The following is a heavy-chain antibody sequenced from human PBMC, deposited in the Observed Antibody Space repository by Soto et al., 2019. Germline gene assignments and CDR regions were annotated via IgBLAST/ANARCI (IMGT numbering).Heavy chain of an antibody. D-gene: IGHD3-10*01. J-gene: IGHJ3*02. CDR3: ARDALFSRSGKLDAFDI. CDR1: GFTFSAYY. Sequence: QVQLVESGGDLVKPGGSLRLSCAPSGFTFSAYYMSWIRQAPGKGLEWVSYISNSDGTTYYADSVKGRFTISRDNAKNSLYLQMNSLRAEDTAVYYCARDALFSRSGKLDAFDIWGQGTMVTVSS. CDR2: ISNSDGTT. V-gene: IGHV3-11*01.